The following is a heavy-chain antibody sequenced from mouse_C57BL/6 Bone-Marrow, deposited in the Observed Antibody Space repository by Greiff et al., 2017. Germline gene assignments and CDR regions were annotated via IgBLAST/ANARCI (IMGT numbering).Heavy chain of an antibody. D-gene: IGHD2-5*01. J-gene: IGHJ2*01. CDR1: GYTFTSYG. CDR2: IYPRSGNT. Sequence: VQLQQSGAELARPGASVKLSCKASGYTFTSYGISWVKQRTGQGLEWIGEIYPRSGNTYYNEKFKGKATLTADKSSSTAYMELRSLTAEDSAVYFCARDYYSNYFDYWGQGTTLTVSS. CDR3: ARDYYSNYFDY. V-gene: IGHV1-81*01.